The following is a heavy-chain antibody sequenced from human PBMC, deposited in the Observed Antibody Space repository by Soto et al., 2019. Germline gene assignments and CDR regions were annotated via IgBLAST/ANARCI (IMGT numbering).Heavy chain of an antibody. Sequence: LTCAASGFTFSSYAMHWVRQAPGKGLEWVAVISYDGSNKYYADSVKGRFTISRDNSKNTLYLQMNSLRAEDTAVYYCARDIVVVVAATGHYYGMDVWGQGTTVTVSS. V-gene: IGHV3-30*04. CDR1: GFTFSSYA. CDR2: ISYDGSNK. D-gene: IGHD2-15*01. J-gene: IGHJ6*02. CDR3: ARDIVVVVAATGHYYGMDV.